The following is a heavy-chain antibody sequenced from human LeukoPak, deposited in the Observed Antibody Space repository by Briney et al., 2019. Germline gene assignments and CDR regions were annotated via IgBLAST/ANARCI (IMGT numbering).Heavy chain of an antibody. D-gene: IGHD3-22*01. J-gene: IGHJ4*02. V-gene: IGHV1-69*13. CDR1: GGTFSSYA. CDR3: ARDPRYIYHSGGYFPQYFAS. Sequence: ASVKVSCTASGGTFSSYAITWVRQAPGQGLEWMGGIVPIFYVPTYTQRFQGRLTITADESTTTAYMELSSLRSEDTAVYYCARDPRYIYHSGGYFPQYFASWGQGTLVTVSS. CDR2: IVPIFYVP.